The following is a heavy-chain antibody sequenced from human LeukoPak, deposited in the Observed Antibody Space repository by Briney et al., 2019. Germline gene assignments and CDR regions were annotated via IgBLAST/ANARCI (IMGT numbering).Heavy chain of an antibody. CDR1: GYTCSISG. D-gene: IGHD6-13*01. Sequence: ASVKVSCKASGYTCSISGINWVRQAPGQGLEWMGWISAYNGHTIYAQMFQGRVTLTTSTSTNTAYMELRSLRSDDTAVYYCARDQRFGIAAVDSWFDPWGQGTLVTVSS. V-gene: IGHV1-18*01. CDR3: ARDQRFGIAAVDSWFDP. CDR2: ISAYNGHT. J-gene: IGHJ5*02.